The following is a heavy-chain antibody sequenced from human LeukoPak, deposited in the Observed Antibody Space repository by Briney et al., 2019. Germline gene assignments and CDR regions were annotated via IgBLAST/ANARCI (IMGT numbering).Heavy chain of an antibody. D-gene: IGHD6-13*01. J-gene: IGHJ1*01. V-gene: IGHV1-2*02. CDR3: TRVRALAAAGTGARYFQD. Sequence: GASVKVPCKASGYTFSDYHIHWLRQAPGQGLEWMGWSNPSSGGTNYAEKFHGRVTMTRDTSTNTAYMELSRLRSDDTAVYFCTRVRALAAAGTGARYFQDWGQGTLVTVSS. CDR2: SNPSSGGT. CDR1: GYTFSDYH.